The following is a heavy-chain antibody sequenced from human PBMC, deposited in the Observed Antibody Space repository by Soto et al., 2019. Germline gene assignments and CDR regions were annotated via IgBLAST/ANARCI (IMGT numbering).Heavy chain of an antibody. CDR2: IYYSGST. CDR3: ARHLYDGLVRGVIIPYYYYGMDV. CDR1: GGSISSSSYY. Sequence: SETLSLTCTVSGGSISSSSYYWGWIRQPPGKGLEWIGSIYYSGSTYYNPSLKSRVTISVDTSKNQFSLKLSSVTAADTAVYYCARHLYDGLVRGVIIPYYYYGMDVWGQGTTVTVSS. J-gene: IGHJ6*02. D-gene: IGHD3-10*01. V-gene: IGHV4-39*01.